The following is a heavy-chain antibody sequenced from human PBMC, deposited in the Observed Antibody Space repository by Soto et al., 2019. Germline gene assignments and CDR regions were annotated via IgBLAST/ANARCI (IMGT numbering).Heavy chain of an antibody. D-gene: IGHD6-19*01. Sequence: GASVKVSCKASGYTFTGYYMHWVRQAPGQGLEWMGWINPNSGGTNYAQKLQGWVTMTRDTSISTAYMELSRLRSDDTAVYYCARDSPGIAVAGTRWFDPWGQGTLVTVSS. CDR2: INPNSGGT. CDR3: ARDSPGIAVAGTRWFDP. V-gene: IGHV1-2*04. CDR1: GYTFTGYY. J-gene: IGHJ5*02.